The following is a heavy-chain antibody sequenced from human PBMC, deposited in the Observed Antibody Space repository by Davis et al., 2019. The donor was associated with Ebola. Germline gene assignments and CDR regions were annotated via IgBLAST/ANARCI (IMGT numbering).Heavy chain of an antibody. CDR1: GYSFTSYW. D-gene: IGHD6-13*01. Sequence: PGGSLRLSCKGSGYSFTSYWIGWVRQMPGKGLEWMGIIYPGDSDTRYSPSFQGQVTISADKSISTAYLQWSSLKASDTAMYYCARIAAAGVYYFDYWGQGTLVTVSS. J-gene: IGHJ4*02. CDR3: ARIAAAGVYYFDY. CDR2: IYPGDSDT. V-gene: IGHV5-51*01.